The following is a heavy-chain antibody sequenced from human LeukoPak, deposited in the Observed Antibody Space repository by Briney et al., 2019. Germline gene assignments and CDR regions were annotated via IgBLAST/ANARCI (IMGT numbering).Heavy chain of an antibody. CDR3: ARDRDKTFDY. CDR2: ISWNSGSI. V-gene: IGHV3-9*01. D-gene: IGHD3-9*01. Sequence: GRSLRLSCAASGFTFDDYAMHWVRQAPGKGLEWVSGISWNSGSIGYADSVKGRFTISRDNAKNSLYLQMNSLRAEDTAVYYCARDRDKTFDYWGQGTLVTVSS. J-gene: IGHJ4*02. CDR1: GFTFDDYA.